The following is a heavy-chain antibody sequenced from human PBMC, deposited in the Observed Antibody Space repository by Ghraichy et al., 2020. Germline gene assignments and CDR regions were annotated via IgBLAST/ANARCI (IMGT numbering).Heavy chain of an antibody. J-gene: IGHJ4*02. D-gene: IGHD6-19*01. V-gene: IGHV4-61*08. CDR1: DDSASSGGYY. CDR2: IYYSGDT. Sequence: SETLSLTCTVSDDSASSGGYYWSWIRQPPGKGLEWIGYIYYSGDTNFNPSLKSRVTMSVDSSKNQFSLKLTSLTAADTAVYYCATLFLLGSGYYFDYWDQGTLVTVSS. CDR3: ATLFLLGSGYYFDY.